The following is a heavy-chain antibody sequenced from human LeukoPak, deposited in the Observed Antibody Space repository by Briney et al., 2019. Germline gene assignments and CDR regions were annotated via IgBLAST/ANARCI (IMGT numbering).Heavy chain of an antibody. V-gene: IGHV3-33*01. CDR1: GFTFSSYG. J-gene: IGHJ4*02. Sequence: PGRSRRLSCAASGFTFSSYGRQWVRQAPGKELGWVAVIWYDGSSKYYAGSVKGRFTISRYNSKNTLYLEMNSLRAEDTAVYYCARDRDLGYCSSTSCYGGGGIDYWGQGTLVTVSS. CDR2: IWYDGSSK. CDR3: ARDRDLGYCSSTSCYGGGGIDY. D-gene: IGHD2-2*01.